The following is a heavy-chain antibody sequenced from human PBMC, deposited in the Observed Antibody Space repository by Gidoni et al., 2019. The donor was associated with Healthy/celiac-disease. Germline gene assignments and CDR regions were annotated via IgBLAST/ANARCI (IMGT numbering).Heavy chain of an antibody. CDR3: ARAPCSGGSCYPELVYYFDY. CDR1: GGSISSGSYY. J-gene: IGHJ4*02. D-gene: IGHD2-15*01. CDR2: IYTSGRT. V-gene: IGHV4-61*02. Sequence: QVQLQESGPGLVTPSQTLSLTCTVSGGSISSGSYYWSWIRQPAGKGLEWIGRIYTSGRTNYNPSLKSRVTISVDTSKNQFSLKLSSVTAADTAVYYCARAPCSGGSCYPELVYYFDYWGQGTLVTVSS.